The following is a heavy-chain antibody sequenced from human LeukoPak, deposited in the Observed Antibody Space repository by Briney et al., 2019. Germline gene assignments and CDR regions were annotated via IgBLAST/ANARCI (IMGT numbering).Heavy chain of an antibody. D-gene: IGHD5-24*01. CDR1: GGSISSSSYY. CDR3: AGHKLQRDGDLDY. CDR2: IYYSGST. J-gene: IGHJ4*02. V-gene: IGHV4-39*01. Sequence: SETLSLTCTVSGGSISSSSYYWGWIRQPPGKGLEWIGSIYYSGSTYYNPSLKSRVTISVDTSKNQLSLKLSSVTAADTAVYYCAGHKLQRDGDLDYWGQGTLVTVSS.